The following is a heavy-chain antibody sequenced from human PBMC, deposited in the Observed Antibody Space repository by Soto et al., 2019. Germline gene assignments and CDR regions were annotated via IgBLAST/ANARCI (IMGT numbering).Heavy chain of an antibody. V-gene: IGHV3-23*01. J-gene: IGHJ4*02. CDR2: ISDSGFTT. CDR1: GFTFNTYA. CDR3: AKAPGSSARRTQSFHY. D-gene: IGHD6-6*01. Sequence: EVQLLESGGGLVPTGGSLRLSCAASGFTFNTYAMNWVRQAPGKGLEWVSTISDSGFTTYYADSVKGRFTISRDNSKNTLYLQMNSLRVEDTAIYYCAKAPGSSARRTQSFHYWGQGTLVTVSS.